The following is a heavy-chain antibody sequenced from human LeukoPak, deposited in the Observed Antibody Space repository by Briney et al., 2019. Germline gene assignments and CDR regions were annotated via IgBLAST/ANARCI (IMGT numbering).Heavy chain of an antibody. CDR3: AKLQSPIKWELLGVYFDY. D-gene: IGHD1-26*01. Sequence: PGGSLRLSCAASGFTFSSYGMSWVRQAPGKGLEWVSVISGSGGSTYYAGSVKGRFTLSRNNSKNTLYLQMNSLRAEDTAVYYCAKLQSPIKWELLGVYFDYWGQGTLVTVSS. J-gene: IGHJ4*02. CDR1: GFTFSSYG. CDR2: ISGSGGST. V-gene: IGHV3-23*01.